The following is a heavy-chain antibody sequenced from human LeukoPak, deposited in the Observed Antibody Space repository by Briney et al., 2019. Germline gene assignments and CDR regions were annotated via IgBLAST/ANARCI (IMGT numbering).Heavy chain of an antibody. Sequence: GASVKVSCKASGYTFTSYGISWVRQAPGQGLEWMGWISAYNGNTNYAQKLQGRVTMTTDTSTSTAYMELRSLRSDDTAAYYCASGYYDSSGYPKVFDYWGQGTLVTVSS. J-gene: IGHJ4*02. D-gene: IGHD3-22*01. CDR3: ASGYYDSSGYPKVFDY. V-gene: IGHV1-18*01. CDR1: GYTFTSYG. CDR2: ISAYNGNT.